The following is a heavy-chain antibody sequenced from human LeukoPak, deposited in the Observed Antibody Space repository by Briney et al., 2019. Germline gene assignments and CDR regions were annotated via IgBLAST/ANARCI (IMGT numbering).Heavy chain of an antibody. D-gene: IGHD6-13*01. V-gene: IGHV4-38-2*02. Sequence: PSETLSLTCTVSGYSISSGYYWGWIRQPPGKGLEWIGSIYHSGSTYYNPSLKSRVTISVDRSKNQFSLKLSSVTAADTAVYYCARELADYFDYWGQGTLVTVSS. CDR1: GYSISSGYY. CDR2: IYHSGST. J-gene: IGHJ4*02. CDR3: ARELADYFDY.